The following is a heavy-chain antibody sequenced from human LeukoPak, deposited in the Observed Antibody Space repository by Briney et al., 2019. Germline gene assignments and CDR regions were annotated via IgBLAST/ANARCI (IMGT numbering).Heavy chain of an antibody. V-gene: IGHV3-11*01. CDR2: ISTSGNII. J-gene: IGHJ4*02. CDR3: ARGPAYCGGDCSYYFDS. D-gene: IGHD2-21*02. Sequence: GGSLRLSCAASGFTFSDYYMNWIRQAPGKGLEWVSYISTSGNIIYYADSVKGRFTISRDNARNSLYLQMNSLRADDTAVYYCARGPAYCGGDCSYYFDSWGQGTLVTVSS. CDR1: GFTFSDYY.